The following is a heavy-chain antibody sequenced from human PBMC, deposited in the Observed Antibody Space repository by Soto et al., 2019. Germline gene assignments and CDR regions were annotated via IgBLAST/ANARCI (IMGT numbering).Heavy chain of an antibody. J-gene: IGHJ6*02. V-gene: IGHV1-2*04. CDR2: INPNSGGT. CDR3: AREAYSSSWYGGDYYYGMDV. D-gene: IGHD6-13*01. CDR1: VYAFTGDY. Sequence: GASVKVFCKAYVYAFTGDYMHWVRQAPGQGLEWMGWINPNSGGTNYAQKFQGWVTMTRATSISTAYMELSRLRSDDTAVYYCAREAYSSSWYGGDYYYGMDVWGQGTTVTVSS.